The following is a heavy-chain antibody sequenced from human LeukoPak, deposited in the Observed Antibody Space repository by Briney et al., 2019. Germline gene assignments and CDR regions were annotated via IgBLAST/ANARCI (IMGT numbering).Heavy chain of an antibody. V-gene: IGHV4-38-2*02. CDR3: ARDSSGWFDDAFDI. D-gene: IGHD6-19*01. J-gene: IGHJ3*02. CDR1: GYSVSSGFF. Sequence: SETLSLTCAVSGYSVSSGFFWGWIRQPPGKGLEWIGSIYHSGSTYYNPSLKSRVTISLDTSKNQFSLRLSSVTAADTAVYYYARDSSGWFDDAFDIWGQGTMVAVSS. CDR2: IYHSGST.